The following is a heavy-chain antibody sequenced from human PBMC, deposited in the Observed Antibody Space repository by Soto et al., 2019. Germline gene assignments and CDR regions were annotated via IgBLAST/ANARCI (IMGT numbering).Heavy chain of an antibody. D-gene: IGHD6-19*01. V-gene: IGHV3-23*01. CDR2: ISGSGGST. CDR3: AKFSAKYYYYGMDV. Sequence: GGSLRLSCAASGFTFSSYAMSWVRQAPGKGLEWVSAISGSGGSTYYADSVKGRFTISRDNSKNTLYLQMNSLRAEDTAVYYCAKFSAKYYYYGMDVWGQGTTVTVSS. J-gene: IGHJ6*02. CDR1: GFTFSSYA.